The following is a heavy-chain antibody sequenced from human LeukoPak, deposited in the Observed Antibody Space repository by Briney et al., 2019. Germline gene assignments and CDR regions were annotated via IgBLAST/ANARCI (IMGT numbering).Heavy chain of an antibody. V-gene: IGHV3-7*01. CDR2: IKQDGSEK. D-gene: IGHD6-13*01. Sequence: GGSLRLSCAASGFTFSSYWMSWVRQAPGKGLEWVANIKQDGSEKYYVDSVKGRFTISRDNSKNTLYLQMNSLRAEDTAVYYCARGLAAAGRRGVDYWGQGTLVTVSS. CDR1: GFTFSSYW. CDR3: ARGLAAAGRRGVDY. J-gene: IGHJ4*02.